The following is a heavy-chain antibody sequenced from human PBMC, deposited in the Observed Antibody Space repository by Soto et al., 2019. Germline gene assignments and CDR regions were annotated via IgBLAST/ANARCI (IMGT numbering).Heavy chain of an antibody. J-gene: IGHJ6*02. Sequence: QVQLQPSGPGLVKPSQTLSLTCAISGDSVFTNSAAAWNWIRQSPSRGLEWLGRTFYRSKWYHDYSSSVRSRITINPDTAKNQFSLQLKSVTPEDTAVYYCARDLGGYMDVWGQGTTVTVSS. CDR1: GDSVFTNSAAA. CDR3: ARDLGGYMDV. CDR2: TFYRSKWYH. V-gene: IGHV6-1*01. D-gene: IGHD6-25*01.